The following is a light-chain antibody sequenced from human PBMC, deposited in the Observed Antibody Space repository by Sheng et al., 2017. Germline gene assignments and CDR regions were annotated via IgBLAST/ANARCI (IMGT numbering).Light chain of an antibody. J-gene: IGKJ4*01. CDR3: QQLTSPLT. Sequence: DIQMTQSPSTLSASVGDRVTITCRASQTIGTSLAWYQQKPGKAPKLLIYAASTLQSGVPSRFSGSGSGTDFALTISSLQPEDFATYYCQQLTSPLTFGGGTRVEIK. CDR2: AAS. V-gene: IGKV1-5*01. CDR1: QTIGTS.